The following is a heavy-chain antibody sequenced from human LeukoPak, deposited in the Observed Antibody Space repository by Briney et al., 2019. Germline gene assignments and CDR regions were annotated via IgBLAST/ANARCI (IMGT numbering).Heavy chain of an antibody. CDR3: AKLLYYYDSSGYYYVAPSDY. Sequence: GGSLRLSCAASGFTFSSYAMSWVRQAPGKGLEWVSAISGSGGSTYYADSVKGRFTISRDNSKNTLYLQMNSLRAEDTAVYYCAKLLYYYDSSGYYYVAPSDYWGQGTLVTVSS. CDR2: ISGSGGST. V-gene: IGHV3-23*01. D-gene: IGHD3-22*01. CDR1: GFTFSSYA. J-gene: IGHJ4*02.